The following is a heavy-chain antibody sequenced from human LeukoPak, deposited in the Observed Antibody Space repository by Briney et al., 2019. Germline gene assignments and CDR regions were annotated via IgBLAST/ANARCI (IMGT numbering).Heavy chain of an antibody. J-gene: IGHJ4*02. Sequence: ASVKVSCKASGHTFTSYYMHWLRQAPGQGLEWMGIINPSGGSTSYAQKFQGRVTMTRDTSTSTVYMELSSLRSEDTAVYCCARVQLPYSSGWSHFDYWGQGTLVTVSS. V-gene: IGHV1-46*01. D-gene: IGHD6-19*01. CDR2: INPSGGST. CDR3: ARVQLPYSSGWSHFDY. CDR1: GHTFTSYY.